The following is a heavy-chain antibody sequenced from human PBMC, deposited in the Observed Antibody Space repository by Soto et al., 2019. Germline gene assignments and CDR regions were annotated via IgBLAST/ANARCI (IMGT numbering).Heavy chain of an antibody. CDR2: ISGSGGST. J-gene: IGHJ4*02. CDR1: GFTFSSYG. CDR3: AKHFSPYADYPGY. Sequence: GGSLRLSCAASGFTFSSYGMTWVRQAPGKGLEWVSAISGSGGSTYCADSVQGRFTISRDNSKNTLYLQMSSLRAEDTAVYYCAKHFSPYADYPGYWGQGTLVTVSS. D-gene: IGHD4-17*01. V-gene: IGHV3-23*01.